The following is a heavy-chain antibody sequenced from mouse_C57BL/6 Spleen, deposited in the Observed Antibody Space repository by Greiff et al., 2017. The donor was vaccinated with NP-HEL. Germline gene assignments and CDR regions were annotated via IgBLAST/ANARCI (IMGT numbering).Heavy chain of an antibody. CDR3: TRENG. Sequence: QVQLQQSGAELVRPGASVTLSCKASGYTFTDYEMHWVKQTPVHGLEWIGAIDPETGGTAYNQKFKGKAILTADTSSSTAYMELRSLTSEDSAVYYCTRENGWGQGTTLTVSS. CDR2: IDPETGGT. J-gene: IGHJ2*01. CDR1: GYTFTDYE. V-gene: IGHV1-15*01.